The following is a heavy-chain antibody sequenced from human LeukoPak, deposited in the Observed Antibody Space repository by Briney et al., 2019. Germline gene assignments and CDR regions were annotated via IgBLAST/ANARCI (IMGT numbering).Heavy chain of an antibody. V-gene: IGHV3-53*01. D-gene: IGHD6-19*01. CDR2: IYSGGST. Sequence: GGSLRLSCAASGFTVSSNYMSWVRQAPGKGLEWVSVIYSGGSTYYADSVKGRFTISRDNSKNTLYLQMNSLRAEDTAVYYCARDRASSGFDYYYYYMDVWGKGTTVTVSS. J-gene: IGHJ6*03. CDR1: GFTVSSNY. CDR3: ARDRASSGFDYYYYYMDV.